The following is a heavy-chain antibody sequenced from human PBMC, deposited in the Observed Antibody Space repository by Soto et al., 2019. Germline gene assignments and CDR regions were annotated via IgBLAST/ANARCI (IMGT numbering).Heavy chain of an antibody. CDR2: MYHSGSP. D-gene: IGHD2-21*01. V-gene: IGHV4-31*03. Sequence: QVQLQESGPGLVKPSQTLSLTCTVSGGSISTGDFSWTWIRQHPGKGLEWIGDMYHSGSPYYNPSPQSGLSLSVDPSNSQCSLRLSSVTAADTDVYSCSRTRGNVVGLTLEDTYVDPWGRGTLVTVSS. CDR3: SRTRGNVVGLTLEDTYVDP. J-gene: IGHJ5*02. CDR1: GGSISTGDFS.